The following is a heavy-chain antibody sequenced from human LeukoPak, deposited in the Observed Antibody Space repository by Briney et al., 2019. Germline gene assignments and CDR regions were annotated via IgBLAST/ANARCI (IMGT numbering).Heavy chain of an antibody. V-gene: IGHV1-46*01. J-gene: IGHJ3*02. CDR1: GYTFTSYY. D-gene: IGHD2-15*01. CDR2: INPSGGST. CDR3: ARAQSRGCSGGSCCDAFDI. Sequence: ASVKVSCKASGYTFTSYYMHWVRQAPGQGLEWMGIINPSGGSTSYAQKFQGRVTMTRDTSTSTVYMELSSLRSEDTAVYYCARAQSRGCSGGSCCDAFDIWGQGTMVTVSS.